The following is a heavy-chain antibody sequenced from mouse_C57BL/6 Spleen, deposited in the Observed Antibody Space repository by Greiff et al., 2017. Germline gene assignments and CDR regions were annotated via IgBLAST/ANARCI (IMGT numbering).Heavy chain of an antibody. V-gene: IGHV1-81*01. CDR1: GYTFTSYG. D-gene: IGHD1-1*01. Sequence: QVQLQQSGAELARPGASVKLSCKASGYTFTSYGISWVKQRTGQGLEWIGEIYPRSGNTYYNEKFKGKATLTADKSSSTAYMELRSLTSEDSAVYFCARDLTTVVATGYWYFDVWGTGTTVTVSS. CDR3: ARDLTTVVATGYWYFDV. J-gene: IGHJ1*03. CDR2: IYPRSGNT.